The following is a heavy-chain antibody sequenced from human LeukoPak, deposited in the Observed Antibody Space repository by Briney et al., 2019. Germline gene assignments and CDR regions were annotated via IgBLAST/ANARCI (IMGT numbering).Heavy chain of an antibody. CDR2: IYYSGST. D-gene: IGHD6-19*01. J-gene: IGHJ4*02. Sequence: SETLSLTCTVSGGSISSYYWSWIRQPPGKGLEWIGYIYYSGSTNYNPSLKSRVTISVDTSKNQFSLKLSSVTAADTAVYYCAREGSSGLDYWGQGTLVTVSS. CDR3: AREGSSGLDY. CDR1: GGSISSYY. V-gene: IGHV4-59*12.